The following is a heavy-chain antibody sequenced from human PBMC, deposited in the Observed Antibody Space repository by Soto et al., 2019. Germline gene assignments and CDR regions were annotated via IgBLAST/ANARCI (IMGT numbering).Heavy chain of an antibody. CDR3: AIDFTDSSGPTLGMGV. Sequence: QVQLQESGPGLVKPSQTLSLTCTVSGGSISSGGYYWSWIRQHPGKGLEWIGYIYYSGSTYYNPSLKSQVTISVATSKNQFSLKLSSVTAADTAVYYCAIDFTDSSGPTLGMGVWGQGTTVTVSS. CDR2: IYYSGST. D-gene: IGHD6-19*01. CDR1: GGSISSGGYY. J-gene: IGHJ6*02. V-gene: IGHV4-31*01.